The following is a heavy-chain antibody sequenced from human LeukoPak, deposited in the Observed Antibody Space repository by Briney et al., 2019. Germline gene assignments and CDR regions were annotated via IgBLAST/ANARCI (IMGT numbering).Heavy chain of an antibody. CDR2: IYYSGST. CDR3: ARGWVFGVVIADY. CDR1: GGSISSGDYY. Sequence: SQTPSLTCTVSGGSISSGDYYWRWIRQPPGKGLEWIGYIYYSGSTYYNPSLKSQVTISVDTSKNQFSLKLSSVTAADTAVYYCARGWVFGVVIADYWGQGTLVTVSS. V-gene: IGHV4-30-4*08. J-gene: IGHJ4*02. D-gene: IGHD3-3*01.